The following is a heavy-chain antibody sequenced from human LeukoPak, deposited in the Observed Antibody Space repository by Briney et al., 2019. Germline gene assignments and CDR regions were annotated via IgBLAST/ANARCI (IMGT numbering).Heavy chain of an antibody. Sequence: PGRSLRLSCTASEFTFGDHAMSWVRQAPGKGLEWVGFIRSRAYGGTTEYAPAVKGRFLISRDDSKSIAYLHMNSLKTEDTAVYYCARGPIQQWLYNGMDAWGQGTTVSVSS. D-gene: IGHD5-18*01. CDR3: ARGPIQQWLYNGMDA. J-gene: IGHJ6*02. CDR2: IRSRAYGGTT. V-gene: IGHV3-49*04. CDR1: EFTFGDHA.